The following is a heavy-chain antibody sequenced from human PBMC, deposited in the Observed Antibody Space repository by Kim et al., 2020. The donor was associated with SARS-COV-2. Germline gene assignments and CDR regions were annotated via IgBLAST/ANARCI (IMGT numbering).Heavy chain of an antibody. D-gene: IGHD3-9*01. CDR2: ISYDGSNK. CDR1: GFTFSSYA. Sequence: GGSLRLSCAASGFTFSSYAMHWVRQAPGKGLEWVAVISYDGSNKYYADSVKGRFTISRDNSKNTLYLQMNSLRAEDTAVYYCARERGGRYFDWFSEPSAFDPWGQGTLVTVSS. V-gene: IGHV3-30-3*01. CDR3: ARERGGRYFDWFSEPSAFDP. J-gene: IGHJ5*02.